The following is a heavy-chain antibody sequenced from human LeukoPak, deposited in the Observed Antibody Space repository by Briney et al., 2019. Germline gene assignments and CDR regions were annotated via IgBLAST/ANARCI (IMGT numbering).Heavy chain of an antibody. V-gene: IGHV3-53*01. CDR2: IYSGGST. D-gene: IGHD5-18*01. Sequence: PGGPLRLSCAASGFTVSSNYMSWVRQAPGKGLEWVSVIYSGGSTYYADSVKGRFTISRDNSKNTLYLQMNSLRAEDTAVYYCARMGGSTWIQEYYFDYWGQGTLVTVSS. CDR3: ARMGGSTWIQEYYFDY. CDR1: GFTVSSNY. J-gene: IGHJ4*02.